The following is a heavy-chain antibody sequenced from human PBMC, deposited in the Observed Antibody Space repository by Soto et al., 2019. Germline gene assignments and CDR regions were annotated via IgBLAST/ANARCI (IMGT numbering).Heavy chain of an antibody. CDR1: GYSFSSYW. Sequence: GESLKISCNGSGYSFSSYWIGWVRQMPGKGLEWMGVIYPGDSDTRNSPTFQGQATISADKSISTAHLQSSGLKAPDTAMYYCAFPYGDSLFGNYWGQGTLVTVSS. CDR2: IYPGDSDT. V-gene: IGHV5-51*01. D-gene: IGHD4-17*01. J-gene: IGHJ4*02. CDR3: AFPYGDSLFGNY.